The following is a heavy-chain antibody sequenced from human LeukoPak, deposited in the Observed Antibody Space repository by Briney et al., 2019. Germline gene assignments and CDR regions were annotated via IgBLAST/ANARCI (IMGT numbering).Heavy chain of an antibody. V-gene: IGHV3-23*01. J-gene: IGHJ4*02. CDR2: ISGSGGST. D-gene: IGHD6-19*01. Sequence: GGSLRLSCAASGFTFSSYGMSWVRQAPGKGLEWVSAISGSGGSTYYADSVKGRFTISRDNSKNTLYLQMNSLRAEDTAVYYCAKDHGAVAGNEYYFDYWGQGTLVTVSS. CDR3: AKDHGAVAGNEYYFDY. CDR1: GFTFSSYG.